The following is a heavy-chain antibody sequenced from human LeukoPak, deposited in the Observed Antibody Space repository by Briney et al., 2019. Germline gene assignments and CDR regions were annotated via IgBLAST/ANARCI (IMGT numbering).Heavy chain of an antibody. V-gene: IGHV4-39*01. CDR1: GGSISSSSYY. D-gene: IGHD2-2*01. Sequence: SETLSLTCTVSGGSISSSSYYWGWIRQPPGKGLEWIGSIYYSGSTYYNPSLKSRVTISVDTSKNQFSLKLSSVTAADTAVYYCASIESLYCSSTSCLTDYWGQGTLVTVSS. J-gene: IGHJ4*02. CDR2: IYYSGST. CDR3: ASIESLYCSSTSCLTDY.